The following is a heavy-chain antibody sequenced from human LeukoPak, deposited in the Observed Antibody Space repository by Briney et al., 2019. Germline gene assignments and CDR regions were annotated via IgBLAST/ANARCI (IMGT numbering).Heavy chain of an antibody. J-gene: IGHJ4*02. D-gene: IGHD6-13*01. CDR1: GYTFTSYD. CDR2: MNPNSGNT. Sequence: ASVKVSCKASGYTFTSYDINWVRQATGQGLEWMGWMNPNSGNTGSEQKFQGRVTITRNTSISTAYMELSSLRSEATAVYYCARGIAAAGSYYFDYWGQGTLVTVSS. CDR3: ARGIAAAGSYYFDY. V-gene: IGHV1-8*03.